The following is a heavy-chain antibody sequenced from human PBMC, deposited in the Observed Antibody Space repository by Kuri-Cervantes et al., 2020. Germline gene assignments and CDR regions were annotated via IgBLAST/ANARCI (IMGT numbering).Heavy chain of an antibody. V-gene: IGHV3-7*03. Sequence: GGSLRLSCAASGFTFSSYWMSWVRQAPGKGLEWVANIKQDGSEKYYVDSVKGRFTISRDNSKNTLYLQMNSLRAEDTAVYYCAKDQIGGLAYYFDYWSQGTLVTVSS. CDR3: AKDQIGGLAYYFDY. CDR1: GFTFSSYW. CDR2: IKQDGSEK. J-gene: IGHJ4*02. D-gene: IGHD3-10*01.